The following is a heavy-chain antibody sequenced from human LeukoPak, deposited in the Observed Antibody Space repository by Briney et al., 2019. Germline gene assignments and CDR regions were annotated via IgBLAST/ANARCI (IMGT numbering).Heavy chain of an antibody. Sequence: ASVKVSCKASGYTFISYGISWVRQAPGQGLEWMGWISAYNGNTKYAEKLQGRVTMTTDTSTSTAYMELRSLRSDDTAVYYCARDGGALNYHDSSGFRWFEPWGQGTLVTVSS. CDR3: ARDGGALNYHDSSGFRWFEP. V-gene: IGHV1-18*01. J-gene: IGHJ5*02. CDR1: GYTFISYG. D-gene: IGHD3-22*01. CDR2: ISAYNGNT.